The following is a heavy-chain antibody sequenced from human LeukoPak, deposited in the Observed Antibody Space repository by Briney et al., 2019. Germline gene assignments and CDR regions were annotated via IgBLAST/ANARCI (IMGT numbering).Heavy chain of an antibody. CDR2: ITDSATT. D-gene: IGHD1-1*01. CDR3: ARGLDLDGLDS. V-gene: IGHV4-34*01. J-gene: IGHJ4*02. CDR1: FGSLSDYN. Sequence: SETLSLTCAVSFGSLSDYNWSWLRQSPEKGLEWIGEITDSATTHYNPSLETRVTISIDTAKRQFSLRLTSLTTADTAVYYCARGLDLDGLDSWGQGTLVTVSS.